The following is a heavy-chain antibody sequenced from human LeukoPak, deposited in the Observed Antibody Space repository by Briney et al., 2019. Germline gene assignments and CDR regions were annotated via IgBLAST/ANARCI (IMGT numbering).Heavy chain of an antibody. CDR3: ARNYYDTKKPWD. V-gene: IGHV4-4*07. CDR1: GGSISSYY. J-gene: IGHJ4*02. Sequence: PSETLSHTCTFSGGSISSYYWSWIRQPAGKGLEWIGRIYTSGSTNYNPSLKSRVTMSVDTSQNQFSLKLSSVTAADTAVYFCARNYYDTKKPWDWGQGTLVTVSS. D-gene: IGHD3-22*01. CDR2: IYTSGST.